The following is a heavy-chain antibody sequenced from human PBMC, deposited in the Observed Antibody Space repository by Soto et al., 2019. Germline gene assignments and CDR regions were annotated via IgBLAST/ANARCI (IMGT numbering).Heavy chain of an antibody. Sequence: GASVKVSCKASGYTFTSYGISGVRQAPGQGLEWMGWISAYNGNTNYAQKLQGRVTMTTDTSTSTAYMELRSLRSDDTAVYYCARRRITTLPGQSAFDIWGQGTMVTVSS. V-gene: IGHV1-18*01. CDR1: GYTFTSYG. CDR3: ARRRITTLPGQSAFDI. J-gene: IGHJ3*02. D-gene: IGHD3-10*02. CDR2: ISAYNGNT.